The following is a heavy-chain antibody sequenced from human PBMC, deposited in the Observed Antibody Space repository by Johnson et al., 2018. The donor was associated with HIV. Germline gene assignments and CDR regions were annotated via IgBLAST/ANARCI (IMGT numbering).Heavy chain of an antibody. CDR2: INRDGSTT. J-gene: IGHJ3*02. V-gene: IGHV3-74*01. Sequence: VQLVESGGGLVQPGGSLRLSCAASGFTLTTHWMHWVRQAPGKGLVWVSRINRDGSTTDYADSVKGRFTISRDNSKNTLYLQMNSLRAEDTAVYYCAKDRDLNYDFWSGSDDAFDIWGQGTMVTVSS. CDR3: AKDRDLNYDFWSGSDDAFDI. CDR1: GFTLTTHW. D-gene: IGHD3-3*01.